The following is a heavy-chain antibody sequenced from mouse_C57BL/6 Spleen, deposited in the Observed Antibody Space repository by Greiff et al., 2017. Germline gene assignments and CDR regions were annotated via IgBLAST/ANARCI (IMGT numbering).Heavy chain of an antibody. CDR1: GYSITSGYY. J-gene: IGHJ2*01. CDR2: ISYDGSN. CDR3: AREDDGLDY. D-gene: IGHD2-3*01. V-gene: IGHV3-6*01. Sequence: ESGPGLVKPSQSLSLTCSVTGYSITSGYYWNWIRQFPGNKLEWMGYISYDGSNNYNPSLKNRISITRDTSKNQFFLKLNSVTTEDTATYYCAREDDGLDYWGQGTTLTVSS.